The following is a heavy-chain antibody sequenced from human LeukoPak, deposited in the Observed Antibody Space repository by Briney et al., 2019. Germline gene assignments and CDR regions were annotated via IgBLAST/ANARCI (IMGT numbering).Heavy chain of an antibody. CDR3: ASGLRGDYGLFDY. CDR2: ISYDGSNK. D-gene: IGHD4-17*01. V-gene: IGHV3-30-3*01. J-gene: IGHJ4*02. Sequence: PGGSLRLSCAASGFTFSSYAMHWVRQAPGKGLEWVAVISYDGSNKYYADSVKGRFTISRDNSKNTLYLQMNSLRAEDTAVYYCASGLRGDYGLFDYWGQGTLVTVSS. CDR1: GFTFSSYA.